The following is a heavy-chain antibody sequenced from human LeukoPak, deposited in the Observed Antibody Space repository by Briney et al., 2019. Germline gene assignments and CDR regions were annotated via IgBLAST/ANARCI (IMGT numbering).Heavy chain of an antibody. CDR3: ARRGSYDTFDI. D-gene: IGHD1-26*01. Sequence: SETLSLTCTVSGGSISSSGSYWGWIRQPPGKGLEWIGNNYYSRSTYYNPSLKSRVTISVDTSKNQFSLKLSSMTAADTAVFYCARRGSYDTFDIWGQGAMVTVSS. CDR1: GGSISSSGSY. V-gene: IGHV4-39*01. J-gene: IGHJ3*02. CDR2: NYYSRST.